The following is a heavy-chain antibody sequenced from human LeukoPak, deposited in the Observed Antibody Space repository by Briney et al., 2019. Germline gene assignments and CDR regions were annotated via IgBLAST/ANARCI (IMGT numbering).Heavy chain of an antibody. Sequence: ASVKVSCKASEYIFTTYYMHWVRQAPGQGLEWMGWMHPNSGATNYAQKLQGRVTMTTDTSTSTAYMELRSLRSDDTAVYYCARDVRLNRLWFDYWGQGTLVTVSS. CDR3: ARDVRLNRLWFDY. CDR2: MHPNSGAT. D-gene: IGHD6-25*01. CDR1: EYIFTTYY. V-gene: IGHV1-2*02. J-gene: IGHJ4*02.